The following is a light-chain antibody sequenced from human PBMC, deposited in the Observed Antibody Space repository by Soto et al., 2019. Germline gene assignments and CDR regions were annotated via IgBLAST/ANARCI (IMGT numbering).Light chain of an antibody. J-gene: IGKJ1*01. CDR2: GTS. CDR1: QSVSSS. Sequence: EIVLTQSPGTLSLSPGERATLSCRASQSVSSSLAWYQQKPGQAPRLLIYGTSFRASGIPDRFRGSGSGTDFTLTISSLEPEDSAVYYCQDSSTSPWPFGQGTKVDIK. CDR3: QDSSTSPWP. V-gene: IGKV3-20*01.